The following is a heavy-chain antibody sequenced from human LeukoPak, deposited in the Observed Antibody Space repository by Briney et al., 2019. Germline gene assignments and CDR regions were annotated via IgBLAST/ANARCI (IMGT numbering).Heavy chain of an antibody. CDR2: IYYSGST. V-gene: IGHV4-59*01. CDR3: ARDPAYCRSTSCYARGYFDY. D-gene: IGHD2-2*01. CDR1: GGSISSYY. J-gene: IGHJ4*02. Sequence: SETLSLTCTVSGGSISSYYWSWIRQPPGKGLEWIGYIYYSGSTNYNPSLKSRVTISVDTSKNQFSLKLSSVTAADTAVYYCARDPAYCRSTSCYARGYFDYWGQGTLVTVSS.